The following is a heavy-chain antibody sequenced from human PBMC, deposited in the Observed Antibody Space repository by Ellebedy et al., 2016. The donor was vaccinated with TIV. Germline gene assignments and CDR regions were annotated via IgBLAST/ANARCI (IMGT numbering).Heavy chain of an antibody. CDR1: GYSFTNYW. Sequence: GESLKISXQGSGYSFTNYWIGWVRQQPGKGLEWVGIIYPGDSDTKYSPSFQGQVTLSSDNSISTAYLQWSGLRASGTAVYYCAKLRDALADELDYWGQGTLVTVSS. D-gene: IGHD6-19*01. V-gene: IGHV5-51*01. J-gene: IGHJ4*02. CDR2: IYPGDSDT. CDR3: AKLRDALADELDY.